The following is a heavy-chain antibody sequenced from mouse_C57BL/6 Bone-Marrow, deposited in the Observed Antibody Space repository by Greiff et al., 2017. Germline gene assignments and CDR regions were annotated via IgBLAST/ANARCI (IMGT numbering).Heavy chain of an antibody. Sequence: QVQLQQPGPELVKPGASVKLSCKASGYTFTSYWMHWVQQRPGQGLEWIGNINTRNGGTNYNEKVKSKATLTVDKASSTAYMQLSRLTSEDSAVYYCAADLLWLRRGFAYWGQGTLVTVSA. CDR3: AADLLWLRRGFAY. J-gene: IGHJ3*01. D-gene: IGHD2-2*01. CDR1: GYTFTSYW. V-gene: IGHV1-53*01. CDR2: INTRNGGT.